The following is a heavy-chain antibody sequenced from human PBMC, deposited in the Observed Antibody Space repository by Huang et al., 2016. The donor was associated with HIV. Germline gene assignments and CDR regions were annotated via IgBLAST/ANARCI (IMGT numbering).Heavy chain of an antibody. Sequence: QVQLVESGGGLVKPGGSLRLSCAASGFTFSDYYMSWIRQGPGKGLEWVSYISSRGSTIYYADSVKGRCTISSDNAKNSLYLQMNSLRAGDTAVYYCARDHSYGWFDYWGQGTLVTVSS. V-gene: IGHV3-11*01. CDR2: ISSRGSTI. CDR3: ARDHSYGWFDY. J-gene: IGHJ4*02. CDR1: GFTFSDYY. D-gene: IGHD5-18*01.